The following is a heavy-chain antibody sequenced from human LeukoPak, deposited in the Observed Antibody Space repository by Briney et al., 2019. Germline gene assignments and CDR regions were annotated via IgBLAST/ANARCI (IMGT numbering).Heavy chain of an antibody. V-gene: IGHV4-39*01. CDR2: IYYSGST. J-gene: IGHJ4*02. CDR1: GGSISSSSYY. Sequence: SETLSLTCTVSGGSISSSSYYWGWIRQPPGKGLEWIGSIYYSGSTYYNPSPKSRVTISVDTSKNQFSLKLSSVTAADTAVYYCARHGYYDSSGYSPFDYWGQGTLVTVSS. D-gene: IGHD3-22*01. CDR3: ARHGYYDSSGYSPFDY.